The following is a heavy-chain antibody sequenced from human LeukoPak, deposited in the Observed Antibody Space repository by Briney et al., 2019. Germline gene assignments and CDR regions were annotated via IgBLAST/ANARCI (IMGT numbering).Heavy chain of an antibody. CDR2: IHYSGNT. D-gene: IGHD3-10*01. CDR3: ARTPLPTYYNLYFDY. V-gene: IGHV4-59*01. J-gene: IGHJ4*02. Sequence: PSETLSLTCTVSGDSITDFYWSWIRQPPGKGLERIGYIHYSGNTNYNPSLKSRVTVSVDTSKNHFSLKLSSVTAADTAVYYCARTPLPTYYNLYFDYWGQGTLVTVSS. CDR1: GDSITDFY.